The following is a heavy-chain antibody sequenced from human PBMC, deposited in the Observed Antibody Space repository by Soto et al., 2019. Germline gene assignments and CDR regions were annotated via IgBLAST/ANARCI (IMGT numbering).Heavy chain of an antibody. V-gene: IGHV4-4*02. J-gene: IGHJ4*02. D-gene: IGHD3-3*01. CDR3: ARIKFRFFEWSHAPSDS. CDR1: GASLGTSNW. CDR2: IYETGRT. Sequence: QVQLRETGPGLVKPSGTLSLICSVSGASLGTSNWWSGVRQSPGKWLQWIGDIYETGRTKYNPPLERRLSTAGDEAKTQCSRKLASVTAADTAVYYCARIKFRFFEWSHAPSDSWGQRNLVIVPS.